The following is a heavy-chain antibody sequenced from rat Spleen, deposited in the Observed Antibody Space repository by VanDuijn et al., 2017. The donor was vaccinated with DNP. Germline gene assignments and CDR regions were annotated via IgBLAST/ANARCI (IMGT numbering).Heavy chain of an antibody. Sequence: EVQVLESGGGLVQPGNFLKLSCATSGFTFSTAWMYWFRQFPEKRLEWVASIDSDGGKSYYPDSVKGRFTISRDNAENTLYLQMNSLTSEDSATYYCARGTYYGYWGQGVMVTVSS. CDR3: ARGTYYGY. CDR2: IDSDGGKS. V-gene: IGHV5-58*01. D-gene: IGHD1-9*01. J-gene: IGHJ2*01. CDR1: GFTFSTAW.